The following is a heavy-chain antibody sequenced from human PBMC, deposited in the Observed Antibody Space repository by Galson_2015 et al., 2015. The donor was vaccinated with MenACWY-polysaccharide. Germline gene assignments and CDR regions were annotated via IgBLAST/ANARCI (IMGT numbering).Heavy chain of an antibody. CDR1: GYTFTSNA. Sequence: SVKVSCKASGYTFTSNAINWVRQAPGRGLEWMGWMSPTSGNTGSAQKFQGRVTMTWSTSISTAYMDLSSLRSEDTATYDCARGGRGAWYEGDYWGQGTLVTVSS. V-gene: IGHV1-8*01. CDR3: ARGGRGAWYEGDY. J-gene: IGHJ4*02. D-gene: IGHD6-19*01. CDR2: MSPTSGNT.